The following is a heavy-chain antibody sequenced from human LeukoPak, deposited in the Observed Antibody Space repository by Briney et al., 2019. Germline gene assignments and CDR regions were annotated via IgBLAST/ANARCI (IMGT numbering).Heavy chain of an antibody. CDR1: GDSISSSDHY. V-gene: IGHV4-39*01. J-gene: IGHJ2*01. Sequence: SETLSLTCTLSGDSISSSDHYWVWIRQSPGKGLEWIGSVSQSGTTYYKSSLKSRVTVSIDTSKNECSLILTSVTAADTAEYYCARHLYYSASAFWYIDLWGRGTLVIVSP. CDR2: VSQSGTT. D-gene: IGHD3-10*01. CDR3: ARHLYYSASAFWYIDL.